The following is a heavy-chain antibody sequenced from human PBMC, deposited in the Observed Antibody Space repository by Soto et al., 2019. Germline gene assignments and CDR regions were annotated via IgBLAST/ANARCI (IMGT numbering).Heavy chain of an antibody. V-gene: IGHV4-31*03. D-gene: IGHD1-7*01. J-gene: IGHJ6*03. CDR3: ARAASRSNLGYMDV. CDR1: GGSINIADYY. Sequence: QVQLQESGPGLVKPSQTLSLTCTVSGGSINIADYYWNWVRQPPGKGLEWIGEIHHSARSDHNPSLKSRLTMSVDTAKNQVSLKLTSVTAADTAVYFCARAASRSNLGYMDVGGHGTTVIVSS. CDR2: IHHSARS.